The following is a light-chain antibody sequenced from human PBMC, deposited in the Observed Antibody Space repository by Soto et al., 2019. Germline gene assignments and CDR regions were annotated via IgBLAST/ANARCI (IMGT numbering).Light chain of an antibody. CDR3: MQALQTH. CDR1: QSLLHSNGYNY. CDR2: LGS. J-gene: IGKJ5*01. V-gene: IGKV2-28*01. Sequence: DLVMTQSPISLPVTPGEPASISCRSSQSLLHSNGYNYLDWYLQKPGQSPQLLIYLGSNRASGVPDRFSGSGSGTDFTLKISRVEAEDVWVYYCMQALQTHFGQGTRLEIK.